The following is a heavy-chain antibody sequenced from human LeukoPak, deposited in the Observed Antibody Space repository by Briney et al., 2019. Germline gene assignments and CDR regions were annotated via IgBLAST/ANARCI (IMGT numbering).Heavy chain of an antibody. D-gene: IGHD3-22*01. V-gene: IGHV3-11*04. CDR3: ARGYYDSSGFRFDY. J-gene: IGHJ4*02. Sequence: PGGSLRLSCAASGFTFSNAWMSWVRQAPGKGLEWVSYISGSGRTIYYADSVKGRFTISRDNAKNSLYLQMNSLRAEDTAVYYCARGYYDSSGFRFDYWGQGTLVTVSS. CDR1: GFTFSNAW. CDR2: ISGSGRTI.